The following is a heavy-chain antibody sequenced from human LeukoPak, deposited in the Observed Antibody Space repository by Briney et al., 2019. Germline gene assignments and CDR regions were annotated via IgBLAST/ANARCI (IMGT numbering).Heavy chain of an antibody. D-gene: IGHD4-17*01. J-gene: IGHJ4*02. CDR3: ARERRDDYVSFDY. V-gene: IGHV4-38-2*02. CDR2: IYHSGST. Sequence: SETLSLTCAVSGYSISSGYYWGWIRQPPGKGLEWIGSIYHSGSTYYNPSLKSRVTMSVDTSTNQFSLKLSSVTAADTAVYYCARERRDDYVSFDYWGQGTLVSVSS. CDR1: GYSISSGYY.